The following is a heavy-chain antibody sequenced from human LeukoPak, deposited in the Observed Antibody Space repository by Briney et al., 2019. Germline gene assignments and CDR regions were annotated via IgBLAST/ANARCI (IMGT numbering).Heavy chain of an antibody. V-gene: IGHV4-4*07. Sequence: SETLSLTCTVSGGSISSYYWSWIRQPAGKGLEWIGRIYSTGSTNYNPSLRSRVTMSVDTSKNQFSLKLTSVTAADTAVYYCARGLYDYYFDYWGQGTLVTVSS. CDR2: IYSTGST. J-gene: IGHJ4*02. D-gene: IGHD3-3*01. CDR3: ARGLYDYYFDY. CDR1: GGSISSYY.